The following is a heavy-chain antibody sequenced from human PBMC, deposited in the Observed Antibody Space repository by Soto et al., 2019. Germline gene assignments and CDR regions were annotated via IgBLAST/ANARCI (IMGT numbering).Heavy chain of an antibody. CDR3: STRAYDTNGYYRFDP. Sequence: AETLSLTCAVYGGSFSGHSWTWIRQSPGKGLEWIGDINHSGRVNYSPSLKSRVTISLDTSKNQFSLTLSAVTAADTAMYYCSTRAYDTNGYYRFDPWGQGTLVTVSS. CDR1: GGSFSGHS. D-gene: IGHD3-22*01. CDR2: INHSGRV. J-gene: IGHJ5*01. V-gene: IGHV4-34*01.